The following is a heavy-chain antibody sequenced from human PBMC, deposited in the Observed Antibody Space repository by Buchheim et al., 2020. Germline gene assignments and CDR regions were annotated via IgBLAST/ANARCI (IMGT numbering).Heavy chain of an antibody. Sequence: QVQLQQWGAGLLKPSETLSLTCAVYGGSFSGYYWSWIRQPPGKGLEWIGEINHSGSTNYNPSLKSRVTISVDTSKNQFSMKLSSVTATDTAVYYCARDDYYGSGSRPFDYWGEGTL. D-gene: IGHD3-10*01. CDR3: ARDDYYGSGSRPFDY. J-gene: IGHJ4*02. CDR1: GGSFSGYY. V-gene: IGHV4-34*01. CDR2: INHSGST.